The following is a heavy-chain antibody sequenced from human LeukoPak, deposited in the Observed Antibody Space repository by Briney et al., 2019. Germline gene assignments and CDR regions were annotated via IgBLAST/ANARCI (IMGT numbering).Heavy chain of an antibody. CDR1: GGTFSSYA. CDR3: ARDYDSRFRYFDINYYYYMDV. J-gene: IGHJ6*03. CDR2: IIPIFGTA. V-gene: IGHV1-69*05. D-gene: IGHD3-9*01. Sequence: GASVKVSCKASGGTFSSYAISWVRQAPGQGLEWMGGIIPIFGTANYAQKFQGRVTITTDESTSTAYMELSSLRSEDTAVYYCARDYDSRFRYFDINYYYYMDVWGKGTMVTVSS.